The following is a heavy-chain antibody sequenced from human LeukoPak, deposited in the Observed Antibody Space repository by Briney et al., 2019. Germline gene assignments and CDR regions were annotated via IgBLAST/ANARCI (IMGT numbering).Heavy chain of an antibody. D-gene: IGHD3-16*01. Sequence: PGGSLRLSCAASGFTFSSYSMNWVRQAPGKGLEWVSSISSSSSYIYYADSVKGRFTISRDNSKNTLYLQMNSLRAEDTAVYYCAKGPRTVRFGDRHKGMFDYWGRGTLVTVSS. V-gene: IGHV3-21*04. J-gene: IGHJ4*02. CDR2: ISSSSSYI. CDR3: AKGPRTVRFGDRHKGMFDY. CDR1: GFTFSSYS.